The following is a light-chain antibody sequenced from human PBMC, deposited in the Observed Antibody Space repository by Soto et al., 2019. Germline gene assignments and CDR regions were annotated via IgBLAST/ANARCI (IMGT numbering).Light chain of an antibody. Sequence: DIQMTQSPSSLSASVGDRVTITCRASQSISIYLNWYQQKPGKAPKLLIFAASSLQSGVPSRFSGSGSGTEFTLTISSLQPEDFATYYCQQSYISPPAFGQGTKVEIK. CDR1: QSISIY. CDR3: QQSYISPPA. V-gene: IGKV1-39*01. J-gene: IGKJ1*01. CDR2: AAS.